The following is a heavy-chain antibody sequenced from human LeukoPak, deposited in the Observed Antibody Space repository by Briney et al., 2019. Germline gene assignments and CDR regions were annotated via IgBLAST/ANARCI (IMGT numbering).Heavy chain of an antibody. J-gene: IGHJ4*02. D-gene: IGHD2-2*01. V-gene: IGHV3-64*01. Sequence: GGSLRLSCAASGFTFSSYAIHWVRQAPGKGLEYVSAISSNGGSTYYANSVKGRFTISRDNSKNTLYLQMGSLRAEDMAVYYCARDQGYQLLLYWGQGTLVTVSS. CDR2: ISSNGGST. CDR1: GFTFSSYA. CDR3: ARDQGYQLLLY.